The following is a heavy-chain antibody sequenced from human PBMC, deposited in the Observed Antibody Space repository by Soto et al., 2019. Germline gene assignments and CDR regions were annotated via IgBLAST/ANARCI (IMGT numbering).Heavy chain of an antibody. D-gene: IGHD5-12*01. V-gene: IGHV3-48*01. CDR1: GFSFISYS. CDR3: ARDIQHYDGLDY. CDR2: ISRNSTTT. J-gene: IGHJ4*02. Sequence: EVDLVESGGGLVQPGGSLRLSCAVSGFSFISYSMNWVRQALGKGLEWVAYISRNSTTTYYADSVKGRFTISGDNAKNSLFLQMNSLRAEDTAVYFCARDIQHYDGLDYWGQGTLLTVSS.